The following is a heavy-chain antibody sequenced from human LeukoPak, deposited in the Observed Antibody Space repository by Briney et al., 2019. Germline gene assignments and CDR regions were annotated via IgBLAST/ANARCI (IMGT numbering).Heavy chain of an antibody. V-gene: IGHV3-30-3*01. J-gene: IGHJ4*02. CDR2: ISYDGSNK. Sequence: GRSLRLSCAASGFTFSHYAIHWVRQAPGKGLEWVAVISYDGSNKYYADSVKGRFTISRDNSKNTLYLQMNSLRAEDTAVYYCAREYSSGWYRGYYFDYWGQGTLVTVSS. CDR1: GFTFSHYA. CDR3: AREYSSGWYRGYYFDY. D-gene: IGHD6-19*01.